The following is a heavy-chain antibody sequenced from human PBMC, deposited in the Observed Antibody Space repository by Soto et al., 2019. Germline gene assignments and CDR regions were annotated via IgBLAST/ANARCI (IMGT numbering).Heavy chain of an antibody. V-gene: IGHV3-43*02. CDR2: ISGDGGST. CDR3: AKARGGSYLAGLVWFDP. Sequence: GGSLRLSCAASGFTFDDYAMHWVRQAPGKGLEWVSLISGDGGSTYYADSVKGRFTISRDNSKNSLYLQMNSLRTEDTALYDCAKARGGSYLAGLVWFDPWGQGTLVTVSS. D-gene: IGHD1-26*01. J-gene: IGHJ5*02. CDR1: GFTFDDYA.